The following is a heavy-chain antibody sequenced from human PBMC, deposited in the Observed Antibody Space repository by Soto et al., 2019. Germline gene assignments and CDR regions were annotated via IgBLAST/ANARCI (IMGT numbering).Heavy chain of an antibody. J-gene: IGHJ6*03. V-gene: IGHV4-34*01. CDR2: INHSGST. CDR3: ARRGRRRFYCSGGSFYRDYYYMDV. D-gene: IGHD2-15*01. Sequence: PSETLSLTCAVYGVSFSGYYWSWIRQPPGKGLEWIGEINHSGSTNYNPSLKSRVTISVDTSKNQFSLKLSSVTAADTAVYYCARRGRRRFYCSGGSFYRDYYYMDVLGKGTTVTVSS. CDR1: GVSFSGYY.